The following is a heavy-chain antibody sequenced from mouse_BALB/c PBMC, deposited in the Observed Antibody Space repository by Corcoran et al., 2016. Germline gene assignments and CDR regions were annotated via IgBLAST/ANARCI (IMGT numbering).Heavy chain of an antibody. V-gene: IGHV9-3-1*01. CDR3: TKEPYAVDY. CDR1: GYTFTNYG. CDR2: INTYTGEP. J-gene: IGHJ4*01. Sequence: QIQSLQYGPELKKPGESVKISCKASGYTFTNYGMNWVKQAPGKDLKLICWINTYTGEPTYADDFKGRFAFSLATSASTAYLQINNLKNEDTATYFGTKEPYAVDYWGQGTSVTVSS.